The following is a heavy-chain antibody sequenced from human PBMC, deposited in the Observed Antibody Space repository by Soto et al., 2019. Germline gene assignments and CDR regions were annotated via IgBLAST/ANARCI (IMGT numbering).Heavy chain of an antibody. Sequence: SETLPLTCTVSGGSISSYYWSWIRQPPGKGLEWIGYIYYSGGTNYNPSPKSRVTISVATSKNQFSLKLSSVTAADTAVYYCARRYGDYFDFWGQGTLVTVSS. CDR3: ARRYGDYFDF. CDR1: GGSISSYY. J-gene: IGHJ4*02. CDR2: IYYSGGT. V-gene: IGHV4-59*08. D-gene: IGHD4-17*01.